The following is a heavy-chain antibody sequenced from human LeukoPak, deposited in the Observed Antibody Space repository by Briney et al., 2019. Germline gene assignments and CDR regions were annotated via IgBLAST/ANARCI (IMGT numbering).Heavy chain of an antibody. CDR1: GFXFSSYA. CDR2: ISGSGGST. J-gene: IGHJ3*02. Sequence: GGSLRLSCAASGFXFSSYAISWVRQAPGKGQEWVSDISGSGGSTYYADSVKGRFTISRDNSKNTLYVQMNSLRAEDTAIYYCARTFRGDGDYERQTAAALDTWGQGTMVTVFS. CDR3: ARTFRGDGDYERQTAAALDT. D-gene: IGHD4-17*01. V-gene: IGHV3-23*01.